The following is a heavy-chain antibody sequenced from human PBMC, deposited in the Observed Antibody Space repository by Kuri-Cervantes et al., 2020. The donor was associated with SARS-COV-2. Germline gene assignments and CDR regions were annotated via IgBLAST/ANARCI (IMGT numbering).Heavy chain of an antibody. Sequence: ASVKVSCKASGYTFTSYYMHWVRQAPGQGLEWMGIINPSGGSTSYAQKFQGRVTMTRDTSTSTVYMELSSLRSDDTAVYYCARVRQSGYYFFLSGFDYWGQGALVTVSS. V-gene: IGHV1-46*01. CDR3: ARVRQSGYYFFLSGFDY. CDR1: GYTFTSYY. J-gene: IGHJ4*02. D-gene: IGHD3-3*01. CDR2: INPSGGST.